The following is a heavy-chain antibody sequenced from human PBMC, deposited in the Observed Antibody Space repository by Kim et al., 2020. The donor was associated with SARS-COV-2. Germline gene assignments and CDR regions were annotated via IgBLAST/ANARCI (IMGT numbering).Heavy chain of an antibody. J-gene: IGHJ6*02. CDR1: GFTFGDYA. V-gene: IGHV3-49*03. CDR2: IRSKAYGGTT. CDR3: TRSVTEPKYYYYYYGMDV. Sequence: GGSLRLSCTASGFTFGDYAMSWFRQAPGKGLEWVGFIRSKAYGGTTEYAASVKGRFTISRDDSKSIAYLQMNSLKTEDTAVYYCTRSVTEPKYYYYYYGMDVWGQGTTVTVSS. D-gene: IGHD2-21*02.